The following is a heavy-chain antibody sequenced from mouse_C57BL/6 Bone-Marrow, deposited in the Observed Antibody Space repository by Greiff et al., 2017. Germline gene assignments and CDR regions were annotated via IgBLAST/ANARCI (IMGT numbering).Heavy chain of an antibody. D-gene: IGHD1-1*01. CDR3: ARPIYYFHAMDY. CDR2: ISSGSSTI. J-gene: IGHJ4*01. V-gene: IGHV5-17*01. Sequence: DVHLVESGGGLVKPGGSLKLSCAASGFTFSDYGMHWVRQAPEKGLEWVAYISSGSSTIYYADTVKGRFTISRDNAKNTLFLQMTSLRSEDTAMYYCARPIYYFHAMDYWGQGTSVTVSS. CDR1: GFTFSDYG.